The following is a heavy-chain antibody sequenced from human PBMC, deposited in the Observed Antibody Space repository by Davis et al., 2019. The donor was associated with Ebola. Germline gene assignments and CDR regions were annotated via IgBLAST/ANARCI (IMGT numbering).Heavy chain of an antibody. CDR1: GGSFSGYY. D-gene: IGHD3-22*01. CDR3: ARSGGVDSSGYYYRHYWFDP. V-gene: IGHV4-34*01. J-gene: IGHJ5*02. CDR2: INHSGSS. Sequence: MPSETLSLTCAVSGGSFSGYYWSWIRQPPGKGLEWIGEINHSGSSNYTPSLKSRVTISADTSKNQFSLKLSSVTAADTAVYYCARSGGVDSSGYYYRHYWFDPWGQGTLVTVSS.